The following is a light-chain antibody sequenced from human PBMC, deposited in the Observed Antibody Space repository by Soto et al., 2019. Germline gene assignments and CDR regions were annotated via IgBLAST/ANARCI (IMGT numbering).Light chain of an antibody. CDR2: GND. J-gene: IGLJ7*01. Sequence: QSVLTQPPSVSGAPGQRVTISCTGSSSNIGAGYDVHWYQLLPGTAPKLLIYGNDNRPSGVPDRFSGSKSGTSASLAITGLQAEDEADYYCQSYDSSLSGFVFGGGTQLTVL. V-gene: IGLV1-40*01. CDR3: QSYDSSLSGFV. CDR1: SSNIGAGYD.